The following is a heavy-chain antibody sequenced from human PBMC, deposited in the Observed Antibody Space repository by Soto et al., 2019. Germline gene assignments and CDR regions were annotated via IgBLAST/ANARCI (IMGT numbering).Heavy chain of an antibody. V-gene: IGHV3-30*18. Sequence: GVLRLSCTASGFTFSSYGMHWVRQAPGKGLEWVAVISYDGSNKYYADSVKGRFTISRDNSKNTLYLQMNSLRAEDTAVYYCAKDLGDYYYYYGMDVWGQGTTVTVSS. CDR3: AKDLGDYYYYYGMDV. CDR1: GFTFSSYG. CDR2: ISYDGSNK. J-gene: IGHJ6*02. D-gene: IGHD4-17*01.